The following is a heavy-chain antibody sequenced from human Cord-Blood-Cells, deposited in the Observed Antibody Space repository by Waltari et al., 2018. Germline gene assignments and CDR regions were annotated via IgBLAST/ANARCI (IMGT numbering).Heavy chain of an antibody. CDR3: AREDQLRGFDL. D-gene: IGHD4-17*01. V-gene: IGHV4-38-2*02. J-gene: IGHJ2*01. Sequence: QVQLQESGPGLVKPSETLSLTCTVSGYSISSGYDWGWLRQPPGKGLEWIGSIYHSGSTYYNPSLKSRVTISVDTSKNQFSLKLSSVTAADTAVYYCAREDQLRGFDLWGRGTLVTVSS. CDR1: GYSISSGYD. CDR2: IYHSGST.